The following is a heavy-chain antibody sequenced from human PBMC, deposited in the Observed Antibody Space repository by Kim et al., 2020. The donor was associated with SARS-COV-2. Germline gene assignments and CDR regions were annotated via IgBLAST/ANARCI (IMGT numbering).Heavy chain of an antibody. CDR3: ARDVPFLTGRRGWFDP. V-gene: IGHV4-31*03. J-gene: IGHJ5*02. D-gene: IGHD3-9*01. CDR1: GGSISSGGYY. Sequence: SETLSLTCTVSGGSISSGGYYWSWIRQHPGKGLEWIGYIYYSGSTYYNPSLKSRVTISVDTSKNQFSLKLSSVTAADTAVDYCARDVPFLTGRRGWFDPWGQGTLVTVSS. CDR2: IYYSGST.